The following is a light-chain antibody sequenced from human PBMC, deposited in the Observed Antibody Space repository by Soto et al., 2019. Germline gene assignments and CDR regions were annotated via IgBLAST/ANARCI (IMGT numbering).Light chain of an antibody. J-gene: IGLJ3*02. CDR1: SGDVGDYNY. Sequence: QSALTQPPSASGSPGQSVTISCTGTSGDVGDYNYVSWYQQHPGKAPKLMIYEVTKRPSGVPDRFSGSKSGNTASLTVSGLQAEDEADYYCSSSAGSNNLGVFGGGTKLTVL. V-gene: IGLV2-8*01. CDR3: SSSAGSNNLGV. CDR2: EVT.